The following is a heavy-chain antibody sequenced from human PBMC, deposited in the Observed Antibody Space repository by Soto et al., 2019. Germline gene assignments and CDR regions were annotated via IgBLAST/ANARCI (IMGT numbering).Heavy chain of an antibody. CDR2: VSFDGSNK. D-gene: IGHD1-1*01. Sequence: GGSLRLSCAASGFTFSNYVMHWVRQAPGKGLEWVAFVSFDGSNKYYADSVKGRFTISRDNSKNTLYLQMNSLRAEDTAVYYCAKPLDGYNYSFDYWGQGTLVTSPQ. CDR3: AKPLDGYNYSFDY. J-gene: IGHJ4*02. V-gene: IGHV3-30*18. CDR1: GFTFSNYV.